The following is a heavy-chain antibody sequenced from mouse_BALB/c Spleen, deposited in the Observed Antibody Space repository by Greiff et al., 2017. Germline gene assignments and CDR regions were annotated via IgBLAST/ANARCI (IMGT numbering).Heavy chain of an antibody. D-gene: IGHD1-1*01. CDR3: ARSGYYYGSSGFAY. CDR2: ISSGSSTI. V-gene: IGHV5-17*02. J-gene: IGHJ3*01. CDR1: GFTFSSFG. Sequence: EVKLVESGGGLVQPGGSRKLSCAASGFTFSSFGMHWVRQAPEKGLEWVAYISSGSSTIYYADTVKGRFTISRDNPKNTLFLQMTSLRSEDTAMYYCARSGYYYGSSGFAYWGQGTLVTVSA.